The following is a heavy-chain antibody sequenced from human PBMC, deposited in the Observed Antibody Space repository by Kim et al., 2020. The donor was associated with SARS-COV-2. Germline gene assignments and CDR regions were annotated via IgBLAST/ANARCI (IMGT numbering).Heavy chain of an antibody. Sequence: SETLSLTCTVSGGSISSSSYYWGWIRQPPGKGLEWIGSIYYSGSTYYNPSLKSRVTISVDTSKNQFSLKLSSVTAADTAVYYCARGVRSGYKRGYDYWGQGTLVTVSS. J-gene: IGHJ4*02. V-gene: IGHV4-39*01. CDR1: GGSISSSSYY. D-gene: IGHD3-22*01. CDR3: ARGVRSGYKRGYDY. CDR2: IYYSGST.